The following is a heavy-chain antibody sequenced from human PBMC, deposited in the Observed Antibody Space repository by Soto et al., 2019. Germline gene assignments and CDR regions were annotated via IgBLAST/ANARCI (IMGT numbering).Heavy chain of an antibody. D-gene: IGHD2-2*01. CDR1: GGSISSYY. CDR2: IYYSGST. J-gene: IGHJ6*02. V-gene: IGHV4-59*01. CDR3: ARGLYYCSSTSCYVGGSSMDV. Sequence: PSETLSLTCTVSGGSISSYYWSWIRQPPGKGLEWIGYIYYSGSTNYNPSLKSRVTISVDTSKNQFSLKLSSVTAADTAVYYCARGLYYCSSTSCYVGGSSMDVWGQGTTVTVSS.